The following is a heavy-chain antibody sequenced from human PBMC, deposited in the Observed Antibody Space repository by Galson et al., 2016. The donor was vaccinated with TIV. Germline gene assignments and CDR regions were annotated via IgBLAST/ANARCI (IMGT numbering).Heavy chain of an antibody. Sequence: SLRLSCAASGFTFSTYAMHWVRQAPGKGLEWLTVIAYDGSGKYYTDSVKGRFTVSRDNSKNTLYLQMNSLRTEDTALFYCARPKGGRAAPTGAFDIWGQGTMVTVSS. CDR1: GFTFSTYA. CDR3: ARPKGGRAAPTGAFDI. J-gene: IGHJ3*02. V-gene: IGHV3-30*04. D-gene: IGHD6-13*01. CDR2: IAYDGSGK.